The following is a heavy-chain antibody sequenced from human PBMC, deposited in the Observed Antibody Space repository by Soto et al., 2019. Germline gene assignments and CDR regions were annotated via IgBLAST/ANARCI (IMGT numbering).Heavy chain of an antibody. CDR3: TRAGTQSDYYYGMDV. J-gene: IGHJ6*02. V-gene: IGHV3-74*01. D-gene: IGHD6-19*01. CDR2: INGDGTRI. CDR1: GFMFNTYW. Sequence: GGSLRLSCAASGFMFNTYWMHWVRQAPGKGLVWVSRINGDGTRINYADSMKGRFTISRDNAKKTLYLQMNSLIVDDTAVYYCTRAGTQSDYYYGMDVWGQGTTVTVSS.